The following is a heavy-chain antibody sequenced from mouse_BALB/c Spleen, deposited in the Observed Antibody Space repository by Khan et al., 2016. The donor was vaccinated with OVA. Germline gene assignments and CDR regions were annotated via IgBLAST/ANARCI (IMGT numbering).Heavy chain of an antibody. Sequence: EVQLQESGPGLVKPSQSLSLTCTVTGYSITSDYAWNWIRQFPGNKLEWMGYISYSGSTSYNPSLKSRVSFTRDTSKNQFFLQLNSVTTEDTATYCCARDGDYAMDYWGQGTSVTVSS. CDR2: ISYSGST. CDR3: ARDGDYAMDY. J-gene: IGHJ4*01. CDR1: GYSITSDYA. V-gene: IGHV3-2*02.